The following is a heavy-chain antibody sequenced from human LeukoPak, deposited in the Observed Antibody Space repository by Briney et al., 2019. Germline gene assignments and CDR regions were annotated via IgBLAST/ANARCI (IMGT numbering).Heavy chain of an antibody. Sequence: GGSLRLSCAASGFTFSSYGMHWVRQAPGKGLEWVAVISYDGSNKYYADSVKGRFTISRDNSKNTLYLQMNSLRAEDTAVYYCARVSRVWFGDTELDYWGQGTLVTVSS. V-gene: IGHV3-30*19. D-gene: IGHD3-10*01. CDR2: ISYDGSNK. CDR3: ARVSRVWFGDTELDY. CDR1: GFTFSSYG. J-gene: IGHJ4*02.